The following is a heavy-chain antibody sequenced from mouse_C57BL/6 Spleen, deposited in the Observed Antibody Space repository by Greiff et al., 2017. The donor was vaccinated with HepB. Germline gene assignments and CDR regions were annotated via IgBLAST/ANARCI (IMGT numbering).Heavy chain of an antibody. CDR2: IYPRSGNT. Sequence: QVHVKQSGAELARPGASVKLSCKASGYTFTSYGISWVKQRTGQGLEWIGEIYPRSGNTYYNEKFKGKATLTADKSSSTAYMELRSLTSEDSAVYFCARSELGAFDYWGQGTTLTVSS. CDR1: GYTFTSYG. D-gene: IGHD4-1*01. J-gene: IGHJ2*01. CDR3: ARSELGAFDY. V-gene: IGHV1-81*01.